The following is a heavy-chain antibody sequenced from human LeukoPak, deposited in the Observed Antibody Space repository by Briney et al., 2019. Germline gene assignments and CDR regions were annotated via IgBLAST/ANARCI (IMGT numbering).Heavy chain of an antibody. V-gene: IGHV4-59*08. CDR3: ARHSHYYGSGSFYRDYFDY. Sequence: SETLSLTCTVSGGSISAYYWSWIRQPPGKGLEWTGYIYRSGSTNTNPSLKSRVTISVDASENQFSLKLSSVTAADTAVYYCARHSHYYGSGSFYRDYFDYWGQGTLVTVSS. CDR1: GGSISAYY. D-gene: IGHD3-10*01. J-gene: IGHJ4*02. CDR2: IYRSGST.